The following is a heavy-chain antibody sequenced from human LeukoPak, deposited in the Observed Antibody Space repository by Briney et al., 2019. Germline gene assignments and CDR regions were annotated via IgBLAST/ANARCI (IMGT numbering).Heavy chain of an antibody. CDR2: ISGPSSNT. CDR3: ARATGTWGHDGFDI. CDR1: GGTFSSYA. Sequence: ASVKVSCKASGGTFSSYAISWVRQAPGQGLEWMGWISGPSSNTNYAQRLQGRVTMTTDTSTTTAYMELRSLRSDDTAVYYCARATGTWGHDGFDIWGQGTMVTVSS. J-gene: IGHJ3*02. V-gene: IGHV1-18*01. D-gene: IGHD3-16*01.